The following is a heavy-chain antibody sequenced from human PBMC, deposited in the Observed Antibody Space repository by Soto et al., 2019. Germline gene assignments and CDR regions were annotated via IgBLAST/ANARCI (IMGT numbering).Heavy chain of an antibody. J-gene: IGHJ4*02. V-gene: IGHV4-4*07. D-gene: IGHD6-19*01. CDR3: ARSYIMGIEVAGHFDS. CDR1: GGPITGSY. Sequence: QVQLQESGPGLVKSSETLSLTCSVSGGPITGSYLSWIRQPVGKGLEWIGRMYVRGRGDYNPSLKRRVTMSIDTSKNQFSLKVRSVTAADTAVYYCARSYIMGIEVAGHFDSWGQGTLVSVSS. CDR2: MYVRGRG.